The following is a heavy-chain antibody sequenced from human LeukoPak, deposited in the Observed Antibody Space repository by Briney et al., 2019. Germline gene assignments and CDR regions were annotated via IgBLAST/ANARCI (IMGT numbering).Heavy chain of an antibody. D-gene: IGHD1-26*01. CDR3: ARKVLSGSRYFDY. CDR1: GFTFSSFE. J-gene: IGHJ4*02. V-gene: IGHV3-48*03. CDR2: ITSSASTI. Sequence: QPGGSLRLSCAASGFTFSSFEMNWVRQAPGKGLEWVSYITSSASTIYYAESVKGRFTISRDNAKNSLFLQVNSLRAEDTAVYYCARKVLSGSRYFDYWGQGALVTVSS.